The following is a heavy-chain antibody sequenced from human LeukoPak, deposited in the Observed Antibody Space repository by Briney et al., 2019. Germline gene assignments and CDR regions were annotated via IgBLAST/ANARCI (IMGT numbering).Heavy chain of an antibody. Sequence: SETLSLTCTVSGGSISSNNHYWGWIRQPPGKGLEWLGSIYYSGNTYYYPSLKSRVTISVDTSKSQFSLSLSSVTAADTAVYSCARHAIDSSGYYLDYFDYWGQGTLVTVSS. D-gene: IGHD3-22*01. CDR1: GGSISSNNHY. V-gene: IGHV4-39*01. CDR2: IYYSGNT. CDR3: ARHAIDSSGYYLDYFDY. J-gene: IGHJ4*02.